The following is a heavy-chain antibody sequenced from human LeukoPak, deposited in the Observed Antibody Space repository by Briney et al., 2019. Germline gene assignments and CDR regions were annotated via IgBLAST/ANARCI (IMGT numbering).Heavy chain of an antibody. J-gene: IGHJ6*02. CDR2: IDSSSSYM. Sequence: GGSLRLSCAASGFTFSSYSMNWVRQAPGKGLEWVSSIDSSSSYMYYADSERGRFTISRDNAKNSLYLRMNSPRAEDTAVYYCARGSRMATASYGMDVWGQGTTVTVSS. CDR1: GFTFSSYS. CDR3: ARGSRMATASYGMDV. V-gene: IGHV3-21*01. D-gene: IGHD5-24*01.